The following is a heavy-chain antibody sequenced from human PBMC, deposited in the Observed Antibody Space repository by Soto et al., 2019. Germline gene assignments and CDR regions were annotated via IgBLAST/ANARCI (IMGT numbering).Heavy chain of an antibody. CDR1: GGSISSGDYY. Sequence: QVQLQESGPGLVKPSQTLSLTCTVSGGSISSGDYYWSWIRQPPGKGLEWIGYIYYSGSTYYNPALKSRVTISVDTSKNQFSLKLSSVTAADTAVYYCARKGASYVGNSYYYYGMDVWGQGTTVTVSS. D-gene: IGHD3-16*01. CDR3: ARKGASYVGNSYYYYGMDV. J-gene: IGHJ6*02. V-gene: IGHV4-30-4*01. CDR2: IYYSGST.